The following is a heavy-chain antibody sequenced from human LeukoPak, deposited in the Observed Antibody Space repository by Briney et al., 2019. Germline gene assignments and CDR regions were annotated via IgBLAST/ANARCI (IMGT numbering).Heavy chain of an antibody. CDR1: GGSISSYY. Sequence: SETLSLTCTVSGGSISSYYWSWIRQPPGKGLEWIGYIYYSGSTNYNPSLKSRVTISVDTSKNQFSLKLSSVTAADTAVCYCARVSPYYYGSGRSCYFDYWGQGTLVTVSS. CDR2: IYYSGST. J-gene: IGHJ4*02. CDR3: ARVSPYYYGSGRSCYFDY. D-gene: IGHD3-10*01. V-gene: IGHV4-59*01.